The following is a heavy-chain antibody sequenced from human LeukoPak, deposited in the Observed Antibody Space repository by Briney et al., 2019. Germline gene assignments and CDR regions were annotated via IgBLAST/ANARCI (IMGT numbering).Heavy chain of an antibody. CDR3: ARARKWIQPFDY. Sequence: SETLSLTCTVSGASITNSAYHWGWIRQPPGKGLEWIGEINHSGSTNYNPSLKSRVTISVDTSKNQFSLKLSSVTAADTAVYYCARARKWIQPFDYWGQGTLVTVSS. CDR1: GASITNSAYH. D-gene: IGHD5-18*01. V-gene: IGHV4-39*07. CDR2: INHSGST. J-gene: IGHJ4*02.